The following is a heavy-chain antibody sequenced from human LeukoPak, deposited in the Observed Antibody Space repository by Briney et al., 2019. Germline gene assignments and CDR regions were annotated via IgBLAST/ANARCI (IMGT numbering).Heavy chain of an antibody. CDR1: GFTVITND. D-gene: IGHD5-18*01. V-gene: IGHV3-53*01. CDR2: LYSDGNT. CDR3: AKPRRGYSYGYYFDY. Sequence: GGSLRLSCAASGFTVITNDMTWVRQAPGKGLEWVSVLYSDGNTKYADSVQGRFTISRDNSKNTLYLQMNSLRAEDTAVYYCAKPRRGYSYGYYFDYWGQGTLVTVSP. J-gene: IGHJ4*02.